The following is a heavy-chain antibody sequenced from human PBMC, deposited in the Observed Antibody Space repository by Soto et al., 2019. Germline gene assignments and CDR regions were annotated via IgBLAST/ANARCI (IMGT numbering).Heavy chain of an antibody. CDR3: ARDQFHYDPNLPYDFDY. Sequence: DVQLVESGGGLVQPGGSLRLSCAASGFTFRDHSMNWVRQAPGKGLEWVAYISVSGSRLYYADSVRGRFTISRDNAKNSLYLQMSSLRDEDTAVYYCARDQFHYDPNLPYDFDYWGQGTLVTVSS. V-gene: IGHV3-48*02. CDR1: GFTFRDHS. CDR2: ISVSGSRL. J-gene: IGHJ4*02. D-gene: IGHD3-22*01.